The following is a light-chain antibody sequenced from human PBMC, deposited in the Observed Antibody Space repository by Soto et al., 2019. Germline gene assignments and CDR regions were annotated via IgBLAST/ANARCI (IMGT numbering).Light chain of an antibody. CDR1: QSISSH. Sequence: DIQMTQSPSSLSASVGDRVTITCRASQSISSHLNWYQQKPGKTPELLIYEASSLQSGVPSRFSGGGSGTDFTLTISTLQSVDFATYYCQHSYNAPYTFGQGTNLEIK. V-gene: IGKV1-39*01. CDR2: EAS. CDR3: QHSYNAPYT. J-gene: IGKJ2*01.